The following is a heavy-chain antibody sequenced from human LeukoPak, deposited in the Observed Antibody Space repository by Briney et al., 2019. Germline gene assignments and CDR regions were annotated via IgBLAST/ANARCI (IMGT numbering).Heavy chain of an antibody. Sequence: GGSLRLSCAASGFTFSSYSMNWVRQAPGKGLEWVSSISSSSSYIYYADSVKGRFTISRDNAKNSLYLQMNSLRAEDTAVYYCARDRRMYHYDSSGYSWGQGTLVTVSS. CDR3: ARDRRMYHYDSSGYS. CDR2: ISSSSSYI. J-gene: IGHJ4*02. D-gene: IGHD3-22*01. CDR1: GFTFSSYS. V-gene: IGHV3-21*01.